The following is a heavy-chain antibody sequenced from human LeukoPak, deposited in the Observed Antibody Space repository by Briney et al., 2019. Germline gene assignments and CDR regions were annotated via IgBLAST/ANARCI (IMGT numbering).Heavy chain of an antibody. J-gene: IGHJ5*02. CDR2: IWFDGTTQ. CDR1: GFSLNNHG. CDR3: ARDRVASRRGELDL. Sequence: EMSLRLSCAASGFSLNNHGMHWVRQAPGKGLEWVAIIWFDGTTQYYADSVEGRFTISRDTSNNTLYLQMNSLRVDDTAVYYCARDRVASRRGELDLWGRGTLVAVSS. V-gene: IGHV3-33*01. D-gene: IGHD1-26*01.